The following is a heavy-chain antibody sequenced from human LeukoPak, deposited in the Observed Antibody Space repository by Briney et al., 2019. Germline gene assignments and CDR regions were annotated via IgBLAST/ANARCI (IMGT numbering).Heavy chain of an antibody. D-gene: IGHD6-19*01. J-gene: IGHJ4*02. V-gene: IGHV1-2*02. Sequence: ASVKVSCKASGYTFTGYYMRWVRQAPGQGLEWMGWINPNSGGTNYAQKFQGRVTMTRDTSISTAYMELSRLRSDDTAVYYCATEIAVAKYFDYWGQGTLVTVSS. CDR3: ATEIAVAKYFDY. CDR1: GYTFTGYY. CDR2: INPNSGGT.